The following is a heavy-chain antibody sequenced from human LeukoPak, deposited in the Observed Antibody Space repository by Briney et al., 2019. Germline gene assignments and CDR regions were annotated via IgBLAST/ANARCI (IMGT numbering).Heavy chain of an antibody. CDR1: GSHFTPYW. V-gene: IGHV5-51*01. CDR2: TFAGYSYT. J-gene: IGHJ1*01. CDR3: ATPYSSGSHQYFQH. D-gene: IGHD6-19*01. Sequence: GASLQISCQSSGSHFTPYWIVWVRQMPAKGLEWMGITFAGYSYTIYSPSFQGQVTMSVDKSISTAYLQWSSLKASDTAMYYCATPYSSGSHQYFQHWGQGTLVTVSS.